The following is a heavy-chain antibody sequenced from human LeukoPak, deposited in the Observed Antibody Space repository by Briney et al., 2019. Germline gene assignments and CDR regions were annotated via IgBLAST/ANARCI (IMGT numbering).Heavy chain of an antibody. V-gene: IGHV3-15*01. Sequence: GGSLRLSCVDSGFTFTNAWMSWVRQTPGKGLEWIGRIKSKTDGETTDYAEPVRGRFTISRDDSKSAVYLQMNSLKIEDTAVYYCTTDLGTYYHGSQRLIPIDYWGQGTLVTVSS. D-gene: IGHD3-10*01. CDR3: TTDLGTYYHGSQRLIPIDY. CDR2: IKSKTDGETT. J-gene: IGHJ4*02. CDR1: GFTFTNAW.